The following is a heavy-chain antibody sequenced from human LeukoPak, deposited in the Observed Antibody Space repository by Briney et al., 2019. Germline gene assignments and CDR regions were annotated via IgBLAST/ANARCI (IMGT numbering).Heavy chain of an antibody. D-gene: IGHD3-10*01. CDR3: AKDRRLVVRGDLDY. CDR1: GFTFSSYG. V-gene: IGHV3-33*06. J-gene: IGHJ4*02. CDR2: IWYDGKTE. Sequence: GGSLRLSCAASGFTFSSYGMHWVRQAPGKGLEWVADIWYDGKTEHFADSVKGRFTISRDNFKNTLYLQMNSLRAEDTAVYYCAKDRRLVVRGDLDYWGQGTLVSVSS.